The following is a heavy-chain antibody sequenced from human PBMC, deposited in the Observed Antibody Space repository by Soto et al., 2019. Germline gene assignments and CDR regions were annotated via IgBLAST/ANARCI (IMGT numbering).Heavy chain of an antibody. CDR2: ISAYNGNT. V-gene: IGHV1-18*04. D-gene: IGHD3-3*01. Sequence: GASVKVSCKASGYTFTSYGISWVRQAPGQGLEWMGWISAYNGNTNYAQKLQGRVTMTTDTSTSTAYMELRSLRSDDTAVYYCARATIFGVVIVLYYYYGMDVWGQGTTVTVSS. J-gene: IGHJ6*02. CDR1: GYTFTSYG. CDR3: ARATIFGVVIVLYYYYGMDV.